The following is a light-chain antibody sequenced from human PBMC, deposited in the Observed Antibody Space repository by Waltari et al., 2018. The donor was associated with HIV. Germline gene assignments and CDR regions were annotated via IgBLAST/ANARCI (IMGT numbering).Light chain of an antibody. V-gene: IGLV1-47*01. CDR3: ATWGDSLSGPVV. Sequence: QSVLTQPPSASGTPGQRVTISCSGSSSNIGNNNVYWYRQLPGLAPRPLIYRNIPRPPGVPDRFSGSKSGTSASLAISGLRSEDEADYYCATWGDSLSGPVVFGGGTKLTVL. CDR1: SSNIGNNN. CDR2: RNI. J-gene: IGLJ2*01.